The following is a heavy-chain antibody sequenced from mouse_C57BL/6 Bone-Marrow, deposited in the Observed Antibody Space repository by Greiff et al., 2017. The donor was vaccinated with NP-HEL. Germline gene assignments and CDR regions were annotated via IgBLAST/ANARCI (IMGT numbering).Heavy chain of an antibody. Sequence: EVKLMESGGGLVKPGGSLKLSCAASGFTFSSYAMSWVRQTPEKRLEWVATISDGGSYTYYPDNVKGRFTISRDNAKNNLYLQMSHLKSEDTAMYYCARGGLPKAMDYWGQGTSVTVSS. J-gene: IGHJ4*01. V-gene: IGHV5-4*03. D-gene: IGHD3-3*01. CDR1: GFTFSSYA. CDR2: ISDGGSYT. CDR3: ARGGLPKAMDY.